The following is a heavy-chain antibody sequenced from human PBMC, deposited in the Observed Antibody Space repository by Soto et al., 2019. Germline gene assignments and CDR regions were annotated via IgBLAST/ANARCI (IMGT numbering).Heavy chain of an antibody. D-gene: IGHD6-19*01. V-gene: IGHV3-21*01. Sequence: EVQLVESGGGLVKPGGSLRLSCAASGFTFSSYSMNWVRQAPGKGLEWVSSISSSSSYIYYSDSVKGRFTIPRANATNSLYLQMNSLRAEDTAVYYCPSSAVAGPPLGYWGQGTLVTVSS. J-gene: IGHJ4*02. CDR3: PSSAVAGPPLGY. CDR2: ISSSSSYI. CDR1: GFTFSSYS.